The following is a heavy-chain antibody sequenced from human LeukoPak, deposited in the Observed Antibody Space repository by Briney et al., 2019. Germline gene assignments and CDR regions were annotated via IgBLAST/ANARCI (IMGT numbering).Heavy chain of an antibody. CDR3: ARRLYGGNFDN. CDR1: GGTFSSYA. D-gene: IGHD4-23*01. CDR2: IIPILGIA. J-gene: IGHJ4*02. V-gene: IGHV1-69*04. Sequence: ASVKVSCKASGGTFSSYAISWVRQAPGQGLEWMGRIIPILGIANYAQKFQGRVTITADKSTSTAYMELSSLRSEDTAVYYCARRLYGGNFDNWGQGTLVTVSS.